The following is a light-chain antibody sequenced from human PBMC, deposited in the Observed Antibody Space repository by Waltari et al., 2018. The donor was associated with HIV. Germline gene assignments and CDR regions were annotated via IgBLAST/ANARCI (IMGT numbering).Light chain of an antibody. CDR3: QQYYTTPYT. CDR2: WAP. V-gene: IGKV4-1*01. Sequence: DIVMTQSPDSLAVSLGERATINCKSSQSVLYSTNNKNDLAWYHQKPGQPPNLLIYWAPTLESGVPDRFSGSGSGTDFTLTISSLQAEDVAVYYCQQYYTTPYTFGQGTKLEIK. J-gene: IGKJ2*01. CDR1: QSVLYSTNNKND.